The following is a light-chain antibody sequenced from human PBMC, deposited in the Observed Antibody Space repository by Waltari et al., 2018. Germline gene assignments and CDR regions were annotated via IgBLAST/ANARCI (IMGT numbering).Light chain of an antibody. V-gene: IGKV1-33*01. CDR2: DAS. CDR3: QQRSNWPRIT. Sequence: DIQMTQSPSSLSASVGDRVTITCQASQDISNYLNWYQQKPGKAPKLLIYDASNLETGVPSRFSGSGSGTDFTLTISSVEPEDFAVYYCQQRSNWPRITFGQGTRLELK. J-gene: IGKJ5*01. CDR1: QDISNY.